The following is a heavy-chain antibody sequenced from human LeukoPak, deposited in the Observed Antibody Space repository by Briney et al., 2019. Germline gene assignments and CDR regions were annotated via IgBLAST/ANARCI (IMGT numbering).Heavy chain of an antibody. CDR2: IYTSGSI. CDR1: GGSISGYF. V-gene: IGHV4-4*07. Sequence: PSETLSLTCTVSGGSISGYFWSWIRQPAGKGLEWIGRIYTSGSIDYNPSLTGRVTISVDTSKNQFSLKLSSVTAADTAVYYCARGQRRTFDYWGQGILVTVSS. CDR3: ARGQRRTFDY. J-gene: IGHJ4*02. D-gene: IGHD1-1*01.